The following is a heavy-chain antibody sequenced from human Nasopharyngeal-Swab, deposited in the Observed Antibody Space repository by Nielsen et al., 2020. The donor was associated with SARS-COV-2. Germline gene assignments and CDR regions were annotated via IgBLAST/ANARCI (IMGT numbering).Heavy chain of an antibody. CDR3: VSAGSIEY. Sequence: GGSLRLSCVASGFTYKYGMNWVRQAPGKGLEWVSGIWYDGSKKFYAESVKGRFSISRDESKNTVYSQMSSLRVEDTAVYYCVSAGSIEYWGPGTLVTVSS. V-gene: IGHV3-33*01. CDR1: GFTYKYG. CDR2: IWYDGSKK. D-gene: IGHD3-10*01. J-gene: IGHJ4*02.